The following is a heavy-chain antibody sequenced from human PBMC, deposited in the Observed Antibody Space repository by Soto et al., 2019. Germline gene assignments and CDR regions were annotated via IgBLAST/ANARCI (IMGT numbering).Heavy chain of an antibody. J-gene: IGHJ5*02. D-gene: IGHD3-3*01. CDR1: GGSISSYY. CDR2: IYYSGST. CDR3: ARDLHGNDFWSGYSDNWFDP. Sequence: SETLSLTCTVSGGSISSYYWSWIRQPPGKGLEWIGYIYYSGSTNYNPSLKSRVTISVDTSKNQFSLKLSSVTAADTAVYYCARDLHGNDFWSGYSDNWFDPWGQGTLVTVSS. V-gene: IGHV4-59*01.